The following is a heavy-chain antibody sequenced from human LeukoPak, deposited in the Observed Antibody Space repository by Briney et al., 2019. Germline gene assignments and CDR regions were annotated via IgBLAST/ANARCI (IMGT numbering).Heavy chain of an antibody. D-gene: IGHD5-12*01. Sequence: GESLKISCKGSGYSFTSYWIGWVRQMPEKGLEWMGIIYPGDSDTRYSPSFQGQVTISADKSISTAYLQWSSLKASDTAMYYCARRSRYSGGYYGMDVWGQGTTVTVSS. CDR3: ARRSRYSGGYYGMDV. CDR1: GYSFTSYW. CDR2: IYPGDSDT. V-gene: IGHV5-51*01. J-gene: IGHJ6*02.